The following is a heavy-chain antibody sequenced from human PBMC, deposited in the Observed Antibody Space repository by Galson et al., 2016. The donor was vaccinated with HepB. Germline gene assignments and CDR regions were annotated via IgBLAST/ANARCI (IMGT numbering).Heavy chain of an antibody. CDR3: AKGTDYGDAITPYDP. J-gene: IGHJ5*02. CDR1: GFTFSSYG. CDR2: ISYEGSNK. D-gene: IGHD4-17*01. V-gene: IGHV3-30*18. Sequence: SLRLSCAASGFTFSSYGVHWVRQAPGKGLEWVAAISYEGSNKYYADSVKGRFTISRDNYKNTLYLQMNSLRAEDTAVYYCAKGTDYGDAITPYDPWGQGTLVTVSS.